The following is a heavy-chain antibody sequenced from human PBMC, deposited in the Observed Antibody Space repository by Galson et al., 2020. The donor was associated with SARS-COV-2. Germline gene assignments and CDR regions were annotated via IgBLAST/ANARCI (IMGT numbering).Heavy chain of an antibody. CDR1: GYTFTAYY. V-gene: IGHV1-2*04. CDR2: INPNSGGT. CDR3: ARETEMATFNYFDY. D-gene: IGHD5-12*01. J-gene: IGHJ4*02. Sequence: GESLKISCKTSGYTFTAYYIHWVRQAPGQGLEWMGWINPNSGGTNYAQKFQGWVTMTRDPSISTAYMELSRLKSDDTAVYYCARETEMATFNYFDYWGQGTLVTVSS.